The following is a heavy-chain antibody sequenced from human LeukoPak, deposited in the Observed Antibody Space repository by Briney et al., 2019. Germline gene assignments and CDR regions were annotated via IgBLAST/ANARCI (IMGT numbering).Heavy chain of an antibody. CDR3: GKAGGDGSRKGFDP. CDR2: ISADGSVT. D-gene: IGHD2-15*01. J-gene: IGHJ5*02. V-gene: IGHV3-74*01. CDR1: GFTFSRYW. Sequence: GGSLRLSCADSGFTFSRYWMHWVRQTPGKGLVWVSCISADGSVTRYADSVKGRFTISRDNTKSTLYLQMHSLRAEDTAVYYCGKAGGDGSRKGFDPWGQGTLVTVSS.